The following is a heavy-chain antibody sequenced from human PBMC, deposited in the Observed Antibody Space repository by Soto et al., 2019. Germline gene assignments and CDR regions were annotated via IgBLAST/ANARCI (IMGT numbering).Heavy chain of an antibody. D-gene: IGHD2-15*01. CDR2: INSDGSVS. CDR3: ARGDCVGGTCYSLAGSFYYYMDV. J-gene: IGHJ6*03. V-gene: IGHV3-74*01. CDR1: GFTFTNYW. Sequence: EVKLVESGGGLVQPGGSLRLSCAASGFTFTNYWMYWVRQAPGKGLVCVSRINSDGSVSSYADSVKGRLTISRDNVKNTLYLQMNSLRAEDTAVYYCARGDCVGGTCYSLAGSFYYYMDVWGKGTTVTVFS.